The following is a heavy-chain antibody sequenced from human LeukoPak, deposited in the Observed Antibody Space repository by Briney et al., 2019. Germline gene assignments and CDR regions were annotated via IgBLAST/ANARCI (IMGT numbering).Heavy chain of an antibody. CDR2: VYYSGST. CDR3: ARTTGYSSGWYNY. D-gene: IGHD6-19*01. Sequence: SETLSLTCTVSGGSITNSSYYWGWIRQPPGKGLEWIGSVYYSGSTYYNPSLKSRVTISVDTSKNQFSLKLTSVTAADTAVYYCARTTGYSSGWYNYWGQGTLVTVSS. CDR1: GGSITNSSYY. V-gene: IGHV4-39*01. J-gene: IGHJ4*02.